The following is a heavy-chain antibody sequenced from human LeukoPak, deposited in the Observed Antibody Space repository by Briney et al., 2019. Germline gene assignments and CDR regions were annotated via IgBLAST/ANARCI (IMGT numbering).Heavy chain of an antibody. CDR1: GFTFSSYS. J-gene: IGHJ4*02. V-gene: IGHV3-21*01. D-gene: IGHD6-13*01. CDR2: ISSSSSYI. CDR3: AREVKAAAGRGIDY. Sequence: GGSLRLSCGASGFTFSSYSMNWVRQAPGKGLEWVSSISSSSSYIYYADSVKGRFTISRDNAKNSLYLQMNSLRAEDTAVYYCAREVKAAAGRGIDYWGQGTLVTVSS.